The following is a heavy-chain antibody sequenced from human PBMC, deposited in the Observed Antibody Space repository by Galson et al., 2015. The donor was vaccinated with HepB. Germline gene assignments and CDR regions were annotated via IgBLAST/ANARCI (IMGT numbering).Heavy chain of an antibody. CDR1: GFCFDDHH. J-gene: IGHJ4*02. Sequence: SLRPSGAVAGFCFDDHHVECVRQAPGKGVVWVGRSRNRARGYSTAYAVSVRGRFTVSRDDSKNSVFLQMNRLRSEDTAVYYCARSEVTTVVTDFDSWGQGTLVTVPP. D-gene: IGHD4-23*01. V-gene: IGHV3-72*01. CDR3: ARSEVTTVVTDFDS. CDR2: SRNRARGYST.